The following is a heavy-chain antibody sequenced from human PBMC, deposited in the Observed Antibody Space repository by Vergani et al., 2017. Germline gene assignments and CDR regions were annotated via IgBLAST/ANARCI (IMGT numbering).Heavy chain of an antibody. D-gene: IGHD1-14*01. J-gene: IGHJ3*02. CDR3: ARPDSENAFDI. Sequence: QVQLQESGPGLVKPSQTLSLTCTVPGGSISSGGYYWSWICQHPGKGLEWIGYIYYSGSTYYNPALKSRVTIPVDTSKNQFSLKLSSVTAADTAVYYCARPDSENAFDIWDRGIVVAVSS. CDR2: IYYSGST. V-gene: IGHV4-31*03. CDR1: GGSISSGGYY.